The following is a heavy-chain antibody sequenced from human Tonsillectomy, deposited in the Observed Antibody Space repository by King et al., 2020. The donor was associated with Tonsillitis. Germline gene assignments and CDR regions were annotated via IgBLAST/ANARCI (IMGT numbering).Heavy chain of an antibody. CDR3: ARDRQPIGYSSGGYCPGEMDV. V-gene: IGHV4-31*03. Sequence: VQLQESGPGLVKPSQTLSLTCTVSGGSISSGGNYWSGIRQHPGKGLEWIGYIFYSGSTYYNPSLKSRVTISVETSKNQFSLKLSSVTAADTAVYYCARDRQPIGYSSGGYCPGEMDVWGQGTTVTVSS. D-gene: IGHD2-15*01. J-gene: IGHJ6*02. CDR1: GGSISSGGNY. CDR2: IFYSGST.